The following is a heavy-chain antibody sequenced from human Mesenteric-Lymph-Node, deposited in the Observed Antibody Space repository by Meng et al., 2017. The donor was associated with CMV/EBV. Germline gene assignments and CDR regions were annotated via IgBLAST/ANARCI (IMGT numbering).Heavy chain of an antibody. D-gene: IGHD2-15*01. CDR1: EFTLSSSW. CDR2: INQDGSEK. J-gene: IGHJ4*02. CDR3: ASAGGSWLLFDY. V-gene: IGHV3-7*01. Sequence: GESLKISCAASEFTLSSSWMTWVRQAPGKGLEWVANINQDGSEKYYVDSVKGRFTISRDNARNSLYLQMNSLRAEDTAVYYCASAGGSWLLFDYRGQGTLVTVSS.